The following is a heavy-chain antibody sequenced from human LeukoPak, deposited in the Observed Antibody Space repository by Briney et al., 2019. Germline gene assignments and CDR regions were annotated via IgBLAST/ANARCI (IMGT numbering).Heavy chain of an antibody. V-gene: IGHV4-39*01. CDR3: ARVVTTSGFHFDY. Sequence: SETLSLTYTVSGGSISSSSYYWAWIRQPPGTGLEWIGSIYYSGSTYYNPSLKSRVTISVDTSKNQFSLKLSSVTAADTAVYHCARVVTTSGFHFDYWGQGTLVTVSS. CDR1: GGSISSSSYY. D-gene: IGHD5-12*01. CDR2: IYYSGST. J-gene: IGHJ4*02.